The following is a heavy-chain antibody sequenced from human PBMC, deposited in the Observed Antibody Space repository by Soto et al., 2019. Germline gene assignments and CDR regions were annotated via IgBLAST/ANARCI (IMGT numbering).Heavy chain of an antibody. D-gene: IGHD3-22*01. CDR2: IYHSGST. Sequence: QLQLQGSGSGLVKPSQTLSLTCAVSGGSISSGGYSWSWIRQPPGKGLEWMGYIYHSGSTYYNPYLKRRVARSVDRSKNQLCLKLSAVTAADTEVYYCSRRTYYDDSSGYDYAFHIWGQGTMVTVSS. J-gene: IGHJ3*02. CDR1: GGSISSGGYS. CDR3: SRRTYYDDSSGYDYAFHI. V-gene: IGHV4-30-2*01.